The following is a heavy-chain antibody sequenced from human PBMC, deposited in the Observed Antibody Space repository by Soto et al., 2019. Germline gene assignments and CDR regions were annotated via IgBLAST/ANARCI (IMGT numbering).Heavy chain of an antibody. CDR2: INPNSGGT. V-gene: IGHV1-2*02. CDR3: ARGTATAKQEGVEF. D-gene: IGHD1-1*01. Sequence: ASVKVSCKASGYTFSDYYIHWVRQAPGQGLEWMGWINPNSGGTKYAPKFQGGVTMTRDTSITTAYMELSRLRSGDTAVYYCARGTATAKQEGVEFLGQGTLVNLSS. J-gene: IGHJ4*02. CDR1: GYTFSDYY.